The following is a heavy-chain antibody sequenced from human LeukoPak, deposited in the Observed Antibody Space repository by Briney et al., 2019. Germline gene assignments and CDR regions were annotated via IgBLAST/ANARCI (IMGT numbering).Heavy chain of an antibody. J-gene: IGHJ4*02. V-gene: IGHV4-39*02. Sequence: PSETLSLTCAVSGGPISSNSYYWGWIRQPPGKGLEWIGSIYYSGSTYYNPSLKSRVTISVDTSKNQFSLKLSSVTAADTAVYYCARDTNIGYSGYEVWGQGTLVTVSS. CDR1: GGPISSNSYY. CDR2: IYYSGST. CDR3: ARDTNIGYSGYEV. D-gene: IGHD5-12*01.